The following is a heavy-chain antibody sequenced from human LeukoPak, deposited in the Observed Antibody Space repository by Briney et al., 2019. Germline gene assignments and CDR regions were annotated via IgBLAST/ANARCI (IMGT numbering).Heavy chain of an antibody. J-gene: IGHJ4*02. Sequence: GGSLRLSCAASGFTFSSYAMSWVRQAPGKGLEWVSAISARGGSTYYADSVKGRFSISRDNSKNTLYLQMNSLRAKDTAVYYCAKDYYYDSSGYYSGLDDYWGQGTLVTVSS. CDR3: AKDYYYDSSGYYSGLDDY. CDR2: ISARGGST. CDR1: GFTFSSYA. V-gene: IGHV3-23*01. D-gene: IGHD3-22*01.